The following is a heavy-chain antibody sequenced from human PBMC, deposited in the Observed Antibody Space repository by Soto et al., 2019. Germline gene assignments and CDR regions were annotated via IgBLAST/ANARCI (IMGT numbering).Heavy chain of an antibody. J-gene: IGHJ4*02. CDR3: ARAYGNTWYYFGY. Sequence: GGSLRLSCAASGLTVSSHHLSWVRQAPGKGLEWVSVLYSGGDTKYGDSVKGRFTLSRDNSKNTLYLQMNSLRAEDTAVYYCARAYGNTWYYFGYWGQGTLVTVSS. D-gene: IGHD1-1*01. CDR2: LYSGGDT. V-gene: IGHV3-66*01. CDR1: GLTVSSHH.